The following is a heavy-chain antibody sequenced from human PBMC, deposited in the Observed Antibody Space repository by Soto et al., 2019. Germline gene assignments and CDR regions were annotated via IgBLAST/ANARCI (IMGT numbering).Heavy chain of an antibody. V-gene: IGHV4-4*02. Sequence: QVQLQESGPGLVKPSGTLSLTCSVSGGSISSSNWWSWVRQPPGKGLEWIGEIYHSGSTNYNPSLKRRVTISVAKSKNQFSLRLSSAPAADTAVYSCARTPWDACTGYYFGYWGQGTLVTVSS. J-gene: IGHJ4*02. CDR1: GGSISSSNW. CDR3: ARTPWDACTGYYFGY. CDR2: IYHSGST. D-gene: IGHD1-26*01.